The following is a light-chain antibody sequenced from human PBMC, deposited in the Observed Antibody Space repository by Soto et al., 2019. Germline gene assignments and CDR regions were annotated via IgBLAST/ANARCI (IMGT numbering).Light chain of an antibody. V-gene: IGKV3-11*01. J-gene: IGKJ1*01. CDR2: DTS. CDR3: QQRSVWPWT. Sequence: EIGLTQSPATLSLSPGERATLSVMASQIVNNYLAWYQQKPGQAPRLLIYDTSDRASGIPARFSGSGSGTDFTLTISSLEPEDFAVFYCQQRSVWPWTFGQGTKVDIK. CDR1: QIVNNY.